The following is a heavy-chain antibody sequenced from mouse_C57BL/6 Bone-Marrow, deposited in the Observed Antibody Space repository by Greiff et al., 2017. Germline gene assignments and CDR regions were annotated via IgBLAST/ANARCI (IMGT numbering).Heavy chain of an antibody. CDR1: GYTFTSYW. V-gene: IGHV1-69*01. Sequence: QVQLQQPGAELVMPGASVKLSCKASGYTFTSYWMHWVKQRPGQGLEWIGEIDPSDSYTNYNQKFKGKSTLTVDKSSSTAYMQLSSLTSEDSAVYYGARSDYYGSSPDYGGQGTTLTVSS. J-gene: IGHJ2*01. CDR3: ARSDYYGSSPDY. D-gene: IGHD1-1*01. CDR2: IDPSDSYT.